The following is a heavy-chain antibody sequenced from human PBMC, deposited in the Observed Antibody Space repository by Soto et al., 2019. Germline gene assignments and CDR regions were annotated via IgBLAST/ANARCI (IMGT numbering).Heavy chain of an antibody. J-gene: IGHJ4*02. CDR1: GFTFSNYA. CDR3: AKSRYADSSGDYYDF. V-gene: IGHV3-23*01. D-gene: IGHD3-22*01. Sequence: GGSLRLSCAASGFTFSNYAISWVRQAPWKGLEWVSGIGGRGTSSYYADSVKGRFAISRDNSYNTLFLQLHSLRAEDTAVYYCAKSRYADSSGDYYDFWGQGTRVTVSS. CDR2: IGGRGTSS.